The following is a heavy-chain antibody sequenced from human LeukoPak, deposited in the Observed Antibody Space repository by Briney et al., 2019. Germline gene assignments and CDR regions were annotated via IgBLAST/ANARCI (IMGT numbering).Heavy chain of an antibody. V-gene: IGHV1-18*01. D-gene: IGHD6-13*01. CDR1: GYTFTSYG. J-gene: IGHJ4*02. CDR2: ISVYNGNT. CDR3: AIDNRPTYSSSWYYFDY. Sequence: ASVKVSCKASGYTFTSYGISWVRQAPGQGLEWMGWISVYNGNTNYAQKLQGRVTMTTDTSTSTAYMELRSLRSDDTAVYYCAIDNRPTYSSSWYYFDYWGQGTLVTVSS.